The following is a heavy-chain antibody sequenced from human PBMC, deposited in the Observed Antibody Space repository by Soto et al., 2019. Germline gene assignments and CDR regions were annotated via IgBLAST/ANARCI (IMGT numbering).Heavy chain of an antibody. CDR2: TYWNDNE. D-gene: IGHD2-8*01. J-gene: IGHJ4*02. V-gene: IGHV2-5*01. CDR3: AHRLGCYFDF. Sequence: QITLKESGPTLAKPTQTLTLTCTFSGFSLTTSGVGVGWIRQPPGKALEWLAVTYWNDNEHYNPSLNNRFIIKKDTSKNQVDLIMTNVDPMDTATYYCAHRLGCYFDFWGQGTLLTVSP. CDR1: GFSLTTSGVG.